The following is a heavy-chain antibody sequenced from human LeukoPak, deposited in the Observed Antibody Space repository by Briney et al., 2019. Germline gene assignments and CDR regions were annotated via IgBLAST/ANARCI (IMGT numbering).Heavy chain of an antibody. D-gene: IGHD2-21*01. V-gene: IGHV4-34*01. CDR2: INHSGST. CDR3: ARRGAYCGGDCLGY. Sequence: SETLSLTCAVYGGSFSGYYWSWIRQPPGKGLEWIGEINHSGSTNYNPSLKSRVTISVDTSKNQFSLKLSSVTAADTAVYYCARRGAYCGGDCLGYWGQGTLVTVSS. J-gene: IGHJ4*02. CDR1: GGSFSGYY.